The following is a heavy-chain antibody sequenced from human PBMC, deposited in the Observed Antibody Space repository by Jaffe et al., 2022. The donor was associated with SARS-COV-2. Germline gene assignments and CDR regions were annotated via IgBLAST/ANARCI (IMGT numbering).Heavy chain of an antibody. CDR1: GGSFSTYY. CDR2: INHSGST. J-gene: IGHJ4*02. Sequence: QVQLQQWGAGLLKPSETLSLSCAVYGGSFSTYYWNWIRQPPGKGLEWIGEINHSGSTNYNPSLKSRVTISVDTSKNQFSLKLSSVTAADTAVYYCARSLNWSGTKAFDYWGQGTLVTVSS. D-gene: IGHD3-3*01. V-gene: IGHV4-34*01. CDR3: ARSLNWSGTKAFDY.